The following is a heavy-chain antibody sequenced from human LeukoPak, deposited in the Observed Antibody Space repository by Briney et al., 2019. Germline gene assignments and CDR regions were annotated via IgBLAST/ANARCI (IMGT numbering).Heavy chain of an antibody. V-gene: IGHV4-4*02. Sequence: SETLSLTCAVSGDSISNNYWWRWVRQFPGKGLEWIGEIYRSGSIVYNPSLKSRVSISIDKSKNQFSLNLSSVTAADTAVYYCGRHDYGDSSAAFDIWGQGTVVTVSS. CDR1: GDSISNNYW. J-gene: IGHJ3*02. D-gene: IGHD4-17*01. CDR3: GRHDYGDSSAAFDI. CDR2: IYRSGSI.